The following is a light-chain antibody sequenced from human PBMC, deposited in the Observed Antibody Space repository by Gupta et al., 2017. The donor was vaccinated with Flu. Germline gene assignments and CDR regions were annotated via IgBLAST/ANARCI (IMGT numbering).Light chain of an antibody. CDR3: QQNYTVTPT. V-gene: IGKV1-39*01. Sequence: DIQMTQAPTFLFSSVGDRVSITFRGSQTVSNCLNWYQQQPGKAPKLLIFATSTVENGVPSRLSGSGSDTDVTLRISTLQHADFATYYCQQNYTVTPTFGQGTKVE. J-gene: IGKJ1*01. CDR2: ATS. CDR1: QTVSNC.